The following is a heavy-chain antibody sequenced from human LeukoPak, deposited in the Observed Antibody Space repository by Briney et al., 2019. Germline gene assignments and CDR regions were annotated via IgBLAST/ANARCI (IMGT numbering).Heavy chain of an antibody. CDR1: GGSISSGDYS. CDR2: IHISGST. D-gene: IGHD3-10*01. J-gene: IGHJ4*02. CDR3: ATSSPGSEYN. V-gene: IGHV4-61*09. Sequence: SQTLSLTCTVSGGSISSGDYSWTWIRQPAGKGLEWIGQIHISGSTYYNASLKSRVTISVDTSNNQFSLRLTSVTAADTAVYYCATSSPGSEYNWGQGILVTVSS.